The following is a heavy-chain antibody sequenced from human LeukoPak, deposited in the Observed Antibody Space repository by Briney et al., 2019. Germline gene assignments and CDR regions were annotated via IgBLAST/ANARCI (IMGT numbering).Heavy chain of an antibody. V-gene: IGHV1-46*01. D-gene: IGHD3-10*01. Sequence: ASVKVSCKASGYTFTSYYMHWVRQAPGQGLEWMGIINPSGGSTSYAQKFQGRVTMTRDTSTSTVYMELSSLRAEDTAVYYCARDHRIWFGEWENWGQGTLVTVSS. CDR2: INPSGGST. CDR3: ARDHRIWFGEWEN. CDR1: GYTFTSYY. J-gene: IGHJ4*02.